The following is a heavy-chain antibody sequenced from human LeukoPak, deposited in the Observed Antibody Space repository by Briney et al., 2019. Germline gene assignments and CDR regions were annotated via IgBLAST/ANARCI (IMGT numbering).Heavy chain of an antibody. CDR2: ISAYNGNT. V-gene: IGHV1-18*01. Sequence: ASVKVSCKASGYTFTSYGISWVRQAPGQGLEWMGWISAYNGNTNYAQKLQGRVTMTTDTSTSTAYMELRSLRSDDTAVYYCARDVLWELLGNDAFDIWGQGTMVTVSS. CDR3: ARDVLWELLGNDAFDI. J-gene: IGHJ3*02. CDR1: GYTFTSYG. D-gene: IGHD1-26*01.